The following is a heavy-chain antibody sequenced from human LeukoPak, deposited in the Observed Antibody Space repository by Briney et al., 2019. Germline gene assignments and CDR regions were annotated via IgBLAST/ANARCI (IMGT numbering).Heavy chain of an antibody. D-gene: IGHD3-3*01. CDR3: AKDSPGNGITIFGVGDFDY. V-gene: IGHV3-23*01. CDR2: ISGSGGST. CDR1: GFTFSSYA. Sequence: GGSLRLSCAASGFTFSSYAMSWVRQALGKGLEWVSAISGSGGSTYYADSVKGRFTISRDNSKNTLYLQMNSLRAEDTAVYYCAKDSPGNGITIFGVGDFDYWGQGTLVTVSS. J-gene: IGHJ4*02.